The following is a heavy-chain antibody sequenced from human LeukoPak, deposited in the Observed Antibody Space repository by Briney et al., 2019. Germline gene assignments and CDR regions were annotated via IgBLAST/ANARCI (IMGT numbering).Heavy chain of an antibody. D-gene: IGHD6-19*01. CDR3: ARDSLGSGSSVGYFQH. CDR1: GFTVSSNY. CDR2: IYSGGST. J-gene: IGHJ1*01. Sequence: GESLTLSCAASGFTVSSNYMSWVRQAPGKGLEWVAVIYSGGSTYYADSVKGRFTISRDNSKNTLYLQMSSLRAEDTAVYCCARDSLGSGSSVGYFQHWGQGTLVTVSS. V-gene: IGHV3-66*02.